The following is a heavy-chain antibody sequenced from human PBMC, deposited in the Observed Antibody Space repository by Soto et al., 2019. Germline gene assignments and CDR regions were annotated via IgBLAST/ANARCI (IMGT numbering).Heavy chain of an antibody. J-gene: IGHJ6*02. CDR3: ARLHGYCISSSCHGHYAMDV. CDR2: IYYSGTT. V-gene: IGHV4-39*01. CDR1: SASISRSSYT. D-gene: IGHD2-2*01. Sequence: SETLSLTCTVSSASISRSSYTWGWIRQPPGKGQERIGSIYYSGTTYYNPYLNSQVTVSVDTSKNQFSLKVTSVTAADTAVYYCARLHGYCISSSCHGHYAMDVWGQGTTVTVSS.